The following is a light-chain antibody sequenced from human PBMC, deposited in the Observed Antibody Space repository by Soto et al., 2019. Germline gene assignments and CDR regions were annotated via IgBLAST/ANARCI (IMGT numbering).Light chain of an antibody. CDR3: CSYTTSNTRQIV. CDR2: DVS. CDR1: SSDVGGYNY. Sequence: TRLASVSGSPGRAISISCTETSSDVGGYNYVSWYQQHPGKAPKFMIYDVSNRPSGVSNRFSGSKSGNTASLTISGLQAEDEADYYCCSYTTSNTRQIVFGTGTKVTVL. J-gene: IGLJ1*01. V-gene: IGLV2-14*01.